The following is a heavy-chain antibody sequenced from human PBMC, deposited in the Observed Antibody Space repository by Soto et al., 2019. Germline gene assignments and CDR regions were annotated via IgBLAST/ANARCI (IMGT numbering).Heavy chain of an antibody. D-gene: IGHD3-10*01. CDR1: GFIFINYD. J-gene: IGHJ5*02. CDR2: IGVAGDT. Sequence: GGSLRLSCAASGFIFINYDMHWVRQTSGNGLQWVSRIGVAGDTNYSGSVKGRFTISRENAKNSFFLQMNSLRAGDTAVYYCVRGLPGGFDPWGQGTLVTVSS. V-gene: IGHV3-13*01. CDR3: VRGLPGGFDP.